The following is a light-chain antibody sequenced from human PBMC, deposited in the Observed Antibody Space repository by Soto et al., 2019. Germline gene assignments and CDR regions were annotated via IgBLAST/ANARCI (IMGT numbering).Light chain of an antibody. J-gene: IGKJ5*01. V-gene: IGKV1-39*01. CDR3: QQSYSDPPIT. CDR2: SAS. CDR1: QSINFY. Sequence: DIQITQSSSSLSASVGDRVTITLPSSQSINFYLNWYQQKPGRAPKLLIYSASTLHSGVPSRFSGSGSGTDFTLTINSLQPEDFATYYCQQSYSDPPITFGQGTRLEIK.